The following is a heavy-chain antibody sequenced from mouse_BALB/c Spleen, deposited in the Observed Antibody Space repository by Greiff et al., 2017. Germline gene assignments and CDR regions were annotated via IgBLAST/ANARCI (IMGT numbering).Heavy chain of an antibody. J-gene: IGHJ4*01. V-gene: IGHV3-2*02. CDR1: GYSITSDYA. CDR3: ARTGIAMDY. Sequence: EVKLEESGPGLVKPSQSLSLTCTVTGYSITSDYAWNWIRQFPGNKLEWMGYISYSGSTSYNPSLKSRISITRDTSKNQFFLQLNSVTTEDTATYYCARTGIAMDYWGQGTSVTVSS. CDR2: ISYSGST. D-gene: IGHD4-1*01.